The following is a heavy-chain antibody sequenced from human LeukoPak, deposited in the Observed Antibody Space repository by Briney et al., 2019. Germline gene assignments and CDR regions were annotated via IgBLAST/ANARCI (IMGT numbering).Heavy chain of an antibody. D-gene: IGHD3-16*02. CDR1: GFTFSSYE. CDR3: AKEVRIGFRLRLGELSFSDYFDY. V-gene: IGHV3-48*03. CDR2: ISSSGGTI. Sequence: GGSLRLSCAASGFTFSSYEMNWVRQAPGKGLEWLSYISSSGGTIHYADSVKGRFTISRDNAKNSLYLQMNCLRAEDTAVYYCAKEVRIGFRLRLGELSFSDYFDYWGQGTLVTVSS. J-gene: IGHJ4*02.